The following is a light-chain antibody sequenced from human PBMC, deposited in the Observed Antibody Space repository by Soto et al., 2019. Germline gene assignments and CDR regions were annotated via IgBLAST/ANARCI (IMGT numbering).Light chain of an antibody. J-gene: IGLJ2*01. CDR1: SSDVGAYDY. CDR2: EVS. Sequence: QSALTQLPSASGSPGQSVTISCTGTSSDVGAYDYISWYQQHPGKAPKLIIYEVSKPPSGVPDRFSGSRSDNTASLTVSGLHADDEGDYYCSAFAASNTLLFGGGTKLTVL. V-gene: IGLV2-8*01. CDR3: SAFAASNTLL.